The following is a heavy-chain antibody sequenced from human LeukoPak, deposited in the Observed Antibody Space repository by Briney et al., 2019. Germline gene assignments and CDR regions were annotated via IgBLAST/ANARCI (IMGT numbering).Heavy chain of an antibody. CDR3: VRDGFCSSASCYDKGGFDF. V-gene: IGHV1-8*01. CDR1: GYTFTSYD. D-gene: IGHD2-2*01. CDR2: MNPNSGNT. Sequence: ASVKVSCKASGYTFTSYDINWVRQATGQGLEWMGWMNPNSGNTGYAQKFQGRVTMTRNTSISTAYMELSSLRSEDTAVYYCVRDGFCSSASCYDKGGFDFWGQGTLVTVSS. J-gene: IGHJ4*02.